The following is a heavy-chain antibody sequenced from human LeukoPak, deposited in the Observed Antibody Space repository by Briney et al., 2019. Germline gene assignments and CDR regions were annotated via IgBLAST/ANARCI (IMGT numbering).Heavy chain of an antibody. CDR1: GFTFSSYV. CDR3: ARGSLGYCSSGSCESFDY. J-gene: IGHJ4*02. V-gene: IGHV3-23*01. CDR2: ISGSGGST. Sequence: GGSLRLSCAASGFTFSSYVMSWVRQAPGKGLEWVSAISGSGGSTYYPDSVKGRFSISRDNSKNTLSLQMNSLRVEDTAVYYCARGSLGYCSSGSCESFDYWGQGTLVTVSS. D-gene: IGHD2-15*01.